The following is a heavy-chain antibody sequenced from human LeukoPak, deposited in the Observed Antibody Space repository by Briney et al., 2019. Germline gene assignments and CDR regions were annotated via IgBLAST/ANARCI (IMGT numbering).Heavy chain of an antibody. CDR3: ARGTPELDY. J-gene: IGHJ4*02. CDR1: GFTFSSYG. D-gene: IGHD2-2*01. V-gene: IGHV3-33*01. CDR2: IWYDGSNK. Sequence: PGGSLRLSCAASGFTFSSYGMHWVRQAPGKGLEWVAVIWYDGSNKYYADSVKGRFTISRDNSKNTLFLQLNSLRAEDTAVYFCARGTPELDYWGQGTLVTVSP.